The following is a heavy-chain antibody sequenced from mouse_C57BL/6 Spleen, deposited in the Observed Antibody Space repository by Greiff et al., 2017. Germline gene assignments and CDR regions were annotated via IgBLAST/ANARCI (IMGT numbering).Heavy chain of an antibody. D-gene: IGHD1-3*01. Sequence: VQLQQSGPVLVKPGASVKLSCKASGYTFTDYYMNWVKQSPGKGLEWIGEINPYNGGTSYNQKFKGKATLTVDKSSSTAYMELNSLTSEDSAVYYCASSGFDYWGQGTTLTVSS. J-gene: IGHJ2*01. CDR3: ASSGFDY. CDR1: GYTFTDYY. CDR2: INPYNGGT. V-gene: IGHV1-19*01.